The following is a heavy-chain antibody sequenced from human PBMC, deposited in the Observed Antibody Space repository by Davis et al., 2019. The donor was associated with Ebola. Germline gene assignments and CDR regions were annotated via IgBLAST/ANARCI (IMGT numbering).Heavy chain of an antibody. CDR1: RFTFSDYD. V-gene: IGHV3-48*04. CDR3: ASPPHSYSNYNYYYYGMDV. Sequence: PGGSLRLSCAASRFTFSDYDMNWVRQPPGKGLEWVSYISSSSTTIYYTDSVKGRFTISRDNAKNSLFLQMSGLRAEDTAVYYCASPPHSYSNYNYYYYGMDVWGQGTTVTVSS. CDR2: ISSSSTTI. D-gene: IGHD4-11*01. J-gene: IGHJ6*02.